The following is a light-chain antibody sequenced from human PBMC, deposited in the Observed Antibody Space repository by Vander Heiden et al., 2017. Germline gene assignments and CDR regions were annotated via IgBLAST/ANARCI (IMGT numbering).Light chain of an antibody. CDR3: AAWDDSLNGVV. CDR2: SNN. Sequence: HSVLTQPTSACGTPGQRVTISCSGSRPNIGSNSVYWYQQLPGTAPKLLIYSNNQRPSGVPDRFSGSKSGTSASLAISGLQSEDEADYYCAAWDDSLNGVVFGGGTKLTVL. J-gene: IGLJ2*01. V-gene: IGLV1-44*01. CDR1: RPNIGSNS.